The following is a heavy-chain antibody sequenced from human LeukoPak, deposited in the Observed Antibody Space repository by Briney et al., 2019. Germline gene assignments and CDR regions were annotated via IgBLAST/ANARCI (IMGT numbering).Heavy chain of an antibody. V-gene: IGHV4-34*01. CDR1: GGSFSGYC. D-gene: IGHD3-22*01. J-gene: IGHJ1*01. Sequence: PSETLSLTCAVYGGSFSGYCWSWIRQPPGKGLEWIGEINHSGSTNYNPSLKSRVTISVDTSRNQFSLKLSSVTAADTAVYYCASVSGYYYKYFQHWGQGTLVTVSS. CDR3: ASVSGYYYKYFQH. CDR2: INHSGST.